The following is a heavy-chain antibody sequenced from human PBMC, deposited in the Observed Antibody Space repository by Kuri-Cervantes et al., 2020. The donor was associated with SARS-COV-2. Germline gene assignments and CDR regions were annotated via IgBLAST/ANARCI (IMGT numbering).Heavy chain of an antibody. CDR2: ISTSSAYI. J-gene: IGHJ3*02. D-gene: IGHD2-21*01. Sequence: GWSLRLSCAASGFTFSSYSMNWVRQAPGKGLEWVSYISTSSAYIYHGESVKGRFIISRDNAKNSLYLKMPSLRAEDTAVYYCAREIEGFDIWGQGTMVTVSS. V-gene: IGHV3-21*01. CDR1: GFTFSSYS. CDR3: AREIEGFDI.